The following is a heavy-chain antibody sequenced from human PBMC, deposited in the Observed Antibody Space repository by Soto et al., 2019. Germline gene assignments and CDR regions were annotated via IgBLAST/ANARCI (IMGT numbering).Heavy chain of an antibody. Sequence: GASVKVSCKASGYTFTSYYMHWVRQAPGQGLEWMGIINPSGGSTSYAQKFQGRVTMTRDTSTSTVYMELSSLRSEDTAVYYCAREGYCSSTSCKGVYYYYGMDVWGQGTTVTVSS. D-gene: IGHD2-2*01. CDR3: AREGYCSSTSCKGVYYYYGMDV. J-gene: IGHJ6*02. CDR1: GYTFTSYY. V-gene: IGHV1-46*01. CDR2: INPSGGST.